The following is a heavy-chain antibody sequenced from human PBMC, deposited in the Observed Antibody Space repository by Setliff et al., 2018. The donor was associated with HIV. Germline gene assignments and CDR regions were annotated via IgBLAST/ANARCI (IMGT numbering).Heavy chain of an antibody. V-gene: IGHV4-39*07. CDR2: IYYSGST. CDR1: GGSISDSRYY. Sequence: SETLSLTCTVSGGSISDSRYYWGWIRQPPGKGLEWIGNIYYSGSTYYNPSLKSRVTISVDTSKNQFSLKLSSVTAADTAVYYCASYDILTGYYGHYFDYWGQGTLVTVSS. J-gene: IGHJ4*02. CDR3: ASYDILTGYYGHYFDY. D-gene: IGHD3-9*01.